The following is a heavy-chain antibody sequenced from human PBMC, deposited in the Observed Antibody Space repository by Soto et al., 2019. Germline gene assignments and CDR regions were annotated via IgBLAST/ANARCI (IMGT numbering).Heavy chain of an antibody. D-gene: IGHD3-16*01. CDR2: LSASGATT. CDR1: GFTFSTYA. Sequence: EVQLLESGGGLVQPGGSLRLSCAASGFTFSTYAMTWVRQAPGKGLKWVSALSASGATTYHADSVKGRFTISRDNSGNTLELQMNSLRAEDSAVYYCAKGLRGSQYYYYGMDVWGQGTTVTVSS. CDR3: AKGLRGSQYYYYGMDV. J-gene: IGHJ6*02. V-gene: IGHV3-23*01.